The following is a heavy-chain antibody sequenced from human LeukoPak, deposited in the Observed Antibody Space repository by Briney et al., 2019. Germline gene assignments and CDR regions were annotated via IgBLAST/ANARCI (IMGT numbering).Heavy chain of an antibody. J-gene: IGHJ4*02. CDR2: IDPIFGTA. Sequence: SVKVSCKASGGTFSSYAISWVRQAPGQGLEWMGGIDPIFGTANYAQKFQGRVTITADESTSTAYMELSSLRSEDTAVYYCARRVGIAARPGRYYFDYWGQGTLVTVSS. CDR1: GGTFSSYA. D-gene: IGHD6-6*01. CDR3: ARRVGIAARPGRYYFDY. V-gene: IGHV1-69*01.